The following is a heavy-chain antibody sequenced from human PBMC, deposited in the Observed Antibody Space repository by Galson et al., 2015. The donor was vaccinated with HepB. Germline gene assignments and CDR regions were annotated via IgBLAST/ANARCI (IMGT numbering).Heavy chain of an antibody. Sequence: SLRLSCAASGFTFSSYGMHWVRQAPGKGLDWVAVIWYDGSNKYYGDSVKGRFTISRDNSKNTLYLQMNSLRGEDTAVYHCARDDSRYSYGVDYWGQGILVTVSS. CDR1: GFTFSSYG. CDR2: IWYDGSNK. V-gene: IGHV3-33*01. J-gene: IGHJ4*02. CDR3: ARDDSRYSYGVDY. D-gene: IGHD3-22*01.